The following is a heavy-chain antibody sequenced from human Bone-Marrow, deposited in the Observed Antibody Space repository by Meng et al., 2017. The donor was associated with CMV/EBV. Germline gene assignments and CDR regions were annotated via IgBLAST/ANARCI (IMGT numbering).Heavy chain of an antibody. CDR3: ARDSMPYSSSFYGMDV. D-gene: IGHD6-13*01. CDR2: IWYDGSNK. J-gene: IGHJ6*02. CDR1: GFTFSSYG. V-gene: IGHV3-30*19. Sequence: GESLKISCAASGFTFSSYGMHWVRQAPGKGLEWVAVIWYDGSNKYYADSVKGRFTISRDNSKNTLYLQMNSLRAEDTAVYYCARDSMPYSSSFYGMDVWGQGTTVTVSS.